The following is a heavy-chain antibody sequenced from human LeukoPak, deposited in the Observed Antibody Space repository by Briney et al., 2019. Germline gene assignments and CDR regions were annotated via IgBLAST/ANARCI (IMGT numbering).Heavy chain of an antibody. CDR1: GGTFSSYA. V-gene: IGHV1-69*06. Sequence: SVKVSCKASGGTFSSYAISWVRQAPGQGLEWMGGIIPIFGTANYAQKFQGRVTITADKSTSTAYMELSSLRSEDTTVYYCASIAVAGTGEDYWGQGTLVTVSS. D-gene: IGHD6-19*01. CDR3: ASIAVAGTGEDY. J-gene: IGHJ4*02. CDR2: IIPIFGTA.